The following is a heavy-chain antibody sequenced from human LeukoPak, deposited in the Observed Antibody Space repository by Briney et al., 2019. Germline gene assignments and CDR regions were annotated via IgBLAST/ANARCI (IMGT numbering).Heavy chain of an antibody. Sequence: ASAKVSCKASGYTFTGYYMHWVRQAPGQGLEWMGWINPNSGGTNYAQKFQGRVTMTRDTSISTAYMELSRLRSDDTAVYYCASGYYYGSGRNTGDYWGQGTLVTVSS. CDR3: ASGYYYGSGRNTGDY. J-gene: IGHJ4*02. CDR2: INPNSGGT. CDR1: GYTFTGYY. D-gene: IGHD3-10*01. V-gene: IGHV1-2*02.